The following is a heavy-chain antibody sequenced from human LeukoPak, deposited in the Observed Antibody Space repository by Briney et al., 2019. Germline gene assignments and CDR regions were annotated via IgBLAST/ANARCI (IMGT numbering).Heavy chain of an antibody. CDR2: IYYSGST. CDR1: GGSISSYY. Sequence: SETLSLTCTVSGGSISSYYWSWIRQPPGKGLEWIGYIYYSGSTNYNPSLKGRVTISVDTSKNQFSLKLSSVTAADTAVYYCARETAAGTRIFDYWGQGTLVTVSS. D-gene: IGHD6-13*01. J-gene: IGHJ4*02. CDR3: ARETAAGTRIFDY. V-gene: IGHV4-59*01.